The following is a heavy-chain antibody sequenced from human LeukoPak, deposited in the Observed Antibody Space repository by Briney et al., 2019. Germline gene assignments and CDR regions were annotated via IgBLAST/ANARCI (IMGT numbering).Heavy chain of an antibody. CDR1: GFTVSSNY. CDR2: IYSGGST. Sequence: PGGSQRLSCAASGFTVSSNYMSWVRQAPGKGLEWVSVIYSGGSTYYADSVKGRFTISRDNSKNTLYLQMNSLRAEDTAVYYCARDSYYDSSGYATASDYWGQGILVTISS. D-gene: IGHD3-22*01. V-gene: IGHV3-53*01. CDR3: ARDSYYDSSGYATASDY. J-gene: IGHJ4*02.